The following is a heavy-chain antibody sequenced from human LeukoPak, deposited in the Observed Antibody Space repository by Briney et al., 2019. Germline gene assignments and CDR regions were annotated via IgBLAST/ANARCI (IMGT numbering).Heavy chain of an antibody. CDR3: ARSPYTYGSLFYLDY. CDR2: INPSGGST. V-gene: IGHV1-46*01. J-gene: IGHJ4*02. CDR1: GYTFTGYY. D-gene: IGHD5-18*01. Sequence: GASVKVSCKASGYTFTGYYMHWVRQAPGQGLEWMGMINPSGGSTSYAQKFQGKVTLTRDTSTSTVYMELSSLRSQDTAVYFCARSPYTYGSLFYLDYWGQGTLVTVSS.